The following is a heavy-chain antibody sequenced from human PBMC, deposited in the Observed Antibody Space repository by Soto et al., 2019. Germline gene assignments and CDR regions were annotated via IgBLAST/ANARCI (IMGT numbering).Heavy chain of an antibody. CDR2: IYYSGCT. J-gene: IGHJ4*02. CDR3: ARVSTGTPYFDY. V-gene: IGHV4-59*01. Sequence: SETLSLTCTVSGGSISSSYWSWIRQPPGKGLEWIGYIYYSGCTNYNPSLKSRVTISVDTSKNQFSLKLSSVTAADTAVYYCARVSTGTPYFDYWGQGTLVTVSS. CDR1: GGSISSSY.